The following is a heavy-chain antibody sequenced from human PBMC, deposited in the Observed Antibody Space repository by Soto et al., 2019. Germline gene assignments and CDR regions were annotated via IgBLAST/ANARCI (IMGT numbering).Heavy chain of an antibody. CDR3: ARESSGSGLDAFDI. D-gene: IGHD3-10*01. Sequence: SLKVSCKASGGTFSSYAISWVRQAPGQGLEWMGGIIPIFGTANYAQKFQGRVTITADESTSTAYMELSSLRSEDTAVYYCARESSGSGLDAFDIWGQGTMVTVSS. J-gene: IGHJ3*02. CDR2: IIPIFGTA. V-gene: IGHV1-69*13. CDR1: GGTFSSYA.